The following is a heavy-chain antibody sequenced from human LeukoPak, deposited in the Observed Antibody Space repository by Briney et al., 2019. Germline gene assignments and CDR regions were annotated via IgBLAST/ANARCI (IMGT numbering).Heavy chain of an antibody. V-gene: IGHV3-30*02. J-gene: IGHJ4*02. CDR1: GFSFSSYA. Sequence: GGSLRLSCAASGFSFSSYAMHWGRQAPGKGLEWVAFMRHDGSKKDYADSGQDRFIISRDNSKNTLYLQMNALRTEDTAVYFCARGTGAGSLLVDYWGQGTLVTVSS. CDR3: ARGTGAGSLLVDY. D-gene: IGHD3-10*01. CDR2: MRHDGSKK.